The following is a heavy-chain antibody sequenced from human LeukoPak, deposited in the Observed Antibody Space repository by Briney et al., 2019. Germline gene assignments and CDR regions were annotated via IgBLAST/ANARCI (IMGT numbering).Heavy chain of an antibody. CDR1: GYSFTSYW. J-gene: IGHJ5*02. CDR2: IYPGDSDT. V-gene: IGHV5-51*01. Sequence: GESLKISCKGSGYSFTSYWIGWVRQMPGKGLEWMGIIYPGDSDTRYSPSFQGQVTISADKSISTAYLQWSSLKASDTAMYYCARLRAPIVVVVAASDPWGQGTLVTVSP. CDR3: ARLRAPIVVVVAASDP. D-gene: IGHD2-15*01.